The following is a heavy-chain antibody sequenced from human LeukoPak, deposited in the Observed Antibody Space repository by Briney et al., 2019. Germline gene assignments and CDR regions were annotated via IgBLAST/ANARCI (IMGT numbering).Heavy chain of an antibody. V-gene: IGHV1-69*06. Sequence: GASVKVSCKASGGTLRNYAINWVRQAPGQRLEWMGGIIPMFGTANYAQKFQGRVTITADKSTGTVYMELRSLTSEDTAVYYCARGELLWFGELYRIDAFDIWGQGTMVTVSS. CDR3: ARGELLWFGELYRIDAFDI. J-gene: IGHJ3*02. CDR2: IIPMFGTA. CDR1: GGTLRNYA. D-gene: IGHD3-10*01.